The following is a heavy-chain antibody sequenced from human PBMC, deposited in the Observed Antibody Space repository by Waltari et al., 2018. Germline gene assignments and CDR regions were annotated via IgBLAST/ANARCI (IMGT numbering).Heavy chain of an antibody. CDR2: INPTGGGT. Sequence: QVQLVQSGAEMKKPGASVNVSCRASGYSLTSHYMHSVRLAPGQGLQCMGIINPTGGGTSYSETFQGRVTLTSDTSTSTVYMELSSLNIDDTAVYYCSRGNLRAGYDPYFDYWGQGTQVTVSS. J-gene: IGHJ4*02. CDR1: GYSLTSHY. D-gene: IGHD5-12*01. CDR3: SRGNLRAGYDPYFDY. V-gene: IGHV1-46*01.